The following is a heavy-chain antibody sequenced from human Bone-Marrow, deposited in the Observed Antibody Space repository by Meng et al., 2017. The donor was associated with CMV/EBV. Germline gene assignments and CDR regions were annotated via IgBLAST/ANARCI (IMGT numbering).Heavy chain of an antibody. CDR3: AKGMGTYYYDSSGPFLFDY. V-gene: IGHV4-4*02. CDR1: SRSNW. Sequence: SRSNWWSWGRQPPGKGMEWMGEIYHSGSTNYNPSLKSRVTISVDKSKNQFSLKLSSVTAADTAVYYCAKGMGTYYYDSSGPFLFDYWGQGTLVTVSS. CDR2: IYHSGST. D-gene: IGHD3-22*01. J-gene: IGHJ4*02.